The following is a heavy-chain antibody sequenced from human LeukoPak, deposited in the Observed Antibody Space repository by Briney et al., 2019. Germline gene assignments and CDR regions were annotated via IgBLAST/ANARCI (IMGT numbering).Heavy chain of an antibody. CDR1: GGSFSGYY. V-gene: IGHV4-34*01. CDR2: INHSGST. D-gene: IGHD4-17*01. Sequence: SETLSLTCAVYGGSFSGYYWSWIRQPPRKGLEWIGEINHSGSTNYNPSLKSRVTISVDTSKNQFSLKLSSVTAADTAVYYCARGCAFRAERLTTVTTTYYFDYWGQGTLVTVSS. J-gene: IGHJ4*02. CDR3: ARGCAFRAERLTTVTTTYYFDY.